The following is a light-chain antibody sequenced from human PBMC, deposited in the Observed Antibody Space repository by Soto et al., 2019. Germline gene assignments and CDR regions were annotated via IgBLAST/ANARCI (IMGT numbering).Light chain of an antibody. V-gene: IGKV1-9*01. CDR3: QQLRMYPST. CDR2: AAS. CDR1: QDIAIY. Sequence: IQLTQSPSSLSASVGDRVTITCRASQDIAIYLAWYQQKQGEAPKLLIYAASTLYGWVPSRFRGSGSGTDFALTITRLRAEDFATYYCQQLRMYPSTFGAGTKVELK. J-gene: IGKJ4*01.